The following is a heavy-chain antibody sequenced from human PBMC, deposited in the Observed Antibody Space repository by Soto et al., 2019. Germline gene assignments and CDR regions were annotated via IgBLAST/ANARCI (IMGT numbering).Heavy chain of an antibody. CDR2: IYHTVNT. Sequence: PXGTLSLTCSVSGVSNGGHFWIWIRQAPGKGPELVGYIYHTVNTNYNPALKSRVTISMDTAENQLSLQLSSVTAADTALSYCARLQYTVVTALDIWGQGTMVTVSS. CDR1: GVSNGGHF. V-gene: IGHV4-59*11. CDR3: ARLQYTVVTALDI. J-gene: IGHJ3*02. D-gene: IGHD2-15*01.